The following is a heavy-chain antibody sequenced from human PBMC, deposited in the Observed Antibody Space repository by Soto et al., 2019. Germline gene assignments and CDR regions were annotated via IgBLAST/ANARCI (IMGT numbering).Heavy chain of an antibody. V-gene: IGHV3-30*18. D-gene: IGHD3-9*01. CDR2: ISYDGSNK. CDR3: AKASYYDTFDWLLSDFDGYYYGMDV. J-gene: IGHJ6*02. Sequence: GGSLRLSCAASGFTFSSYGMHWVRQAPGKGLEWVAVISYDGSNKYYADSVKGRFTISRDNSKNTLYLQMNSLRAEDTAVYYCAKASYYDTFDWLLSDFDGYYYGMDVWGQGTTVTVSS. CDR1: GFTFSSYG.